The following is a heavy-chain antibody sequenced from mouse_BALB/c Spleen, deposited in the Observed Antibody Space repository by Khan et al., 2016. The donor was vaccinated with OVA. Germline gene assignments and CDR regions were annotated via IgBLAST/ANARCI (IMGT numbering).Heavy chain of an antibody. CDR3: ARQTYYHDYIMDY. D-gene: IGHD2-10*01. Sequence: VQLQESGPGLVAPSQCLYISCTTSGFSLTNYGVHWVRQPPGKGLEWLVVICSDGSATYYSALKSRPSISKDNSKSKVFLKMNSLQTDDTAMYYCARQTYYHDYIMDYWGQGTSVTVSS. CDR1: GFSLTNYG. V-gene: IGHV2-6-1*01. CDR2: ICSDGSA. J-gene: IGHJ4*01.